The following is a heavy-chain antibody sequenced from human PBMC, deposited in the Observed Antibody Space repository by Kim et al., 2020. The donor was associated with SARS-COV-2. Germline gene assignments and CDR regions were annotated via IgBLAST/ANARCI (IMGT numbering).Heavy chain of an antibody. CDR3: ARDRDDGSGYYTY. Sequence: YAHSLNGRFTISRDNTKNSLYMQMNSLRAKDTAVYYCARDRDDGSGYYTYWGQGTLVTVSS. D-gene: IGHD3-22*01. J-gene: IGHJ4*02. V-gene: IGHV3-21*01.